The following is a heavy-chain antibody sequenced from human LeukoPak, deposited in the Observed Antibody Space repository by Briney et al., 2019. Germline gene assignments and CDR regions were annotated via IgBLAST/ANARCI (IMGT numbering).Heavy chain of an antibody. J-gene: IGHJ4*02. CDR3: ARALRRYKYDYPSPDY. V-gene: IGHV3-20*04. CDR2: INWNGAGT. Sequence: GGSLRLSCATSGFTFDDYGMSWVRRAPGKGLEWVSGINWNGAGTGCADSVKGRFTISRDNAKNSLYLQMNSLRAEDTALYYCARALRRYKYDYPSPDYWGQGTLVTVSS. CDR1: GFTFDDYG. D-gene: IGHD3-16*01.